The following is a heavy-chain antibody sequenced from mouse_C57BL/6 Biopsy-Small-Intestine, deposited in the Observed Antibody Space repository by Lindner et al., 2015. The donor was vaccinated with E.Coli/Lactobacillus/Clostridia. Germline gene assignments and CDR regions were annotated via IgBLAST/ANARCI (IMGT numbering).Heavy chain of an antibody. CDR2: IYPGDGHT. V-gene: IGHV1-82*01. Sequence: VQLQESGPELVKPGASVKIFCKASGYAFSSSWMNWVKQRPGEGLEWIGRIYPGDGHTNYNGKFKGKATLTADKSSSTVYMQLSSLTSEDSAVYFCVREEGVPFVYWGQGTLVTVSA. CDR1: GYAFSSSW. J-gene: IGHJ3*01. CDR3: VREEGVPFVY.